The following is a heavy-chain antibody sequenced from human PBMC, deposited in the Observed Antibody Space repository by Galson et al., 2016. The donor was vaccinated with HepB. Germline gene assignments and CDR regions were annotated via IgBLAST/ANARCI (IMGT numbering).Heavy chain of an antibody. V-gene: IGHV4-34*01. CDR1: SGSFSGYS. J-gene: IGHJ6*02. CDR2: VNHSGST. Sequence: TLSLTCTVYSGSFSGYSWSWIRQPPGKGLEWIGEVNHSGSTNYNPSLKSRVTVSVDTTKMHFSLSMRSVTAADTAVYYCVREKQFGSGPFGMDVWGQGTTVTVSS. D-gene: IGHD3-10*01. CDR3: VREKQFGSGPFGMDV.